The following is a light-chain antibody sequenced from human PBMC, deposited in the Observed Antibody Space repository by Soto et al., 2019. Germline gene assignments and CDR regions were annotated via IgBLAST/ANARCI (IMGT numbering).Light chain of an antibody. V-gene: IGLV2-14*01. CDR2: DVS. CDR3: SSFTSRSTPV. J-gene: IGLJ2*01. CDR1: SSDVGGYNY. Sequence: QSALTQPASVSGSPGQSITISCTATSSDVGGYNYVSWYQQYPGNAPELMIYDVSNRPSGVSNRFSGSKSGNXASLTISGLQAEDEADYYCSSFTSRSTPVFGGGTKXTIL.